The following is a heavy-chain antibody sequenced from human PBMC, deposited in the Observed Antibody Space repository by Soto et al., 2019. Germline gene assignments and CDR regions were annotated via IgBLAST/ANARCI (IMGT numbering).Heavy chain of an antibody. CDR3: ARARGYTYGPPTD. CDR1: GFTFNTYG. V-gene: IGHV3-33*01. D-gene: IGHD5-18*01. CDR2: IWYDGSLK. Sequence: GGSLRLSCAASGFTFNTYGMHWVRQAPGKGLEWVAVIWYDGSLKYYADSVKGRFTISRDNSKNTLYLQINSLRAEDTAVYYCARARGYTYGPPTDWGQGALVTVPS. J-gene: IGHJ4*02.